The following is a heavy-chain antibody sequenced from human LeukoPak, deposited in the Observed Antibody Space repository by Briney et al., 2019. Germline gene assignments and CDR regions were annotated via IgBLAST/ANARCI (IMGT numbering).Heavy chain of an antibody. V-gene: IGHV5-51*01. D-gene: IGHD3-22*01. CDR3: ARHVIHYYDSSGYCDY. CDR2: IYPGDSDT. CDR1: GYSFTTYW. J-gene: IGHJ4*02. Sequence: GESLKISCKGSGYSFTTYWIGWVRQMPGKGLEWMGIIYPGDSDTRYSPSFQGQVTISADKSISTAYLQWSSLKASDTAMYYCARHVIHYYDSSGYCDYWGQGTLVTVSS.